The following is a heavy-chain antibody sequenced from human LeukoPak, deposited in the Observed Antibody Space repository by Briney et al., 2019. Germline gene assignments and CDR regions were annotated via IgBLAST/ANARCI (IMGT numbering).Heavy chain of an antibody. CDR2: INHSGST. V-gene: IGHV4-34*01. Sequence: GSLRLSCAASGFTFSSYAMSWIRQPPGKGLEWIGEINHSGSTNYNPSLKSRVTVSVDTSKNQFSLKLSSVTAADTAVYYCARARIQLWPVCFDYWGQGTLVTVSS. CDR1: GFTFSSYA. J-gene: IGHJ4*02. CDR3: ARARIQLWPVCFDY. D-gene: IGHD5-18*01.